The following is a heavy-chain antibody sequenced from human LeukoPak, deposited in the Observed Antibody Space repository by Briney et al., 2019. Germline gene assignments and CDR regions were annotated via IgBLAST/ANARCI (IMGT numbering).Heavy chain of an antibody. D-gene: IGHD1-26*01. CDR3: ARKLRRMVGAGDIDY. V-gene: IGHV3-30*04. CDR2: ISYDGSNK. Sequence: GGSLRLSCAASGFTFSSYAMHWVRQAPGKGLEWVAVISYDGSNKYYADSVKGRFTISRDNSKNTLYLQMNSLRAEDTAVYYCARKLRRMVGAGDIDYWGQGTLVTVS. J-gene: IGHJ4*02. CDR1: GFTFSSYA.